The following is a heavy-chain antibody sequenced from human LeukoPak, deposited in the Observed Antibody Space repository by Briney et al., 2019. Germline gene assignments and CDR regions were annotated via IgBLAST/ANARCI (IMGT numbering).Heavy chain of an antibody. Sequence: ASVKVSCKASGYTFTNYGISWVRRAPGQGLEYLGWISAYNGNTNYAQNFQGRVTMTTETSTSTAYMELRSLRSDDTAVYYCARQYYDSSAYPFDYRGQGTLVTVSS. CDR1: GYTFTNYG. J-gene: IGHJ4*02. CDR2: ISAYNGNT. CDR3: ARQYYDSSAYPFDY. D-gene: IGHD3-22*01. V-gene: IGHV1-18*01.